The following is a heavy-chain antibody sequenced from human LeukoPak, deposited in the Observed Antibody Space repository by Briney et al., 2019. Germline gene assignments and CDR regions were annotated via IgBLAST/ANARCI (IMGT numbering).Heavy chain of an antibody. CDR3: ARDRGPGCRTTGGCSYYWYGMDV. D-gene: IGHD2-15*01. Sequence: TPSETLSLTCTVSGGSISSSSYYWGWVRQRPGKGLEWIGYIYYSGSAYYNPTLERRVTISVDTSKNQFSLKLTSVTAADTAVYFCARDRGPGCRTTGGCSYYWYGMDVWGRGTTVAVSS. CDR2: IYYSGSA. J-gene: IGHJ6*02. CDR1: GGSISSSSYY. V-gene: IGHV4-31*03.